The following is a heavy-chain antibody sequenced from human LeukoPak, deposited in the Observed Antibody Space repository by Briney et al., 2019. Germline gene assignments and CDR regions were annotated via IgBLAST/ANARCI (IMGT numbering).Heavy chain of an antibody. V-gene: IGHV3-23*01. CDR3: ARVHSQYYYYYGMDV. CDR1: GFTFSSYA. Sequence: PGGSLRLSCAASGFTFSSYAMSWVRQAPGKGLEWVSGISAGGGSTYYADSVKGRFTISRDNSKNTLYLQMNSLRAEDTAVYYCARVHSQYYYYYGMDVWGQGTTVTVSS. D-gene: IGHD5-18*01. J-gene: IGHJ6*02. CDR2: ISAGGGST.